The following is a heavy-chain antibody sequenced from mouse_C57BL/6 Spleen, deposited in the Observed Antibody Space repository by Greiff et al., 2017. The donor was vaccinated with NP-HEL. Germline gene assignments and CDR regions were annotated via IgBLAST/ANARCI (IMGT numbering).Heavy chain of an antibody. CDR2: ISYDGSN. D-gene: IGHD2-5*01. CDR1: GYSITSGYY. J-gene: IGHJ4*01. Sequence: VQLKESGPGLVKPSQSLSLTCSVTGYSITSGYYWNWIRQFPGNKLEWMGYISYDGSNNYNPSLKNRISITRDTSKNQFFLKLNSETTEDTATYYCARVKIVTYYAMDYGGQGTSVTVSS. V-gene: IGHV3-6*01. CDR3: ARVKIVTYYAMDY.